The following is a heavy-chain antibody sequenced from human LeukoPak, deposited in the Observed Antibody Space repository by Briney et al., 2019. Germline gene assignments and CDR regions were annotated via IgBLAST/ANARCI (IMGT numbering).Heavy chain of an antibody. CDR3: ARGSSGSYYTLFDF. V-gene: IGHV3-21*01. J-gene: IGHJ4*02. Sequence: GGSLRLSCAASGFTFSSYSMNWVRQAPGKGLEWVSSITSSSTYIYYAHSMKGRFTISSDNAKNSLYLQMDSLRAEDTAVYYCARGSSGSYYTLFDFWGQGTLVTVSS. CDR1: GFTFSSYS. CDR2: ITSSSTYI. D-gene: IGHD1-26*01.